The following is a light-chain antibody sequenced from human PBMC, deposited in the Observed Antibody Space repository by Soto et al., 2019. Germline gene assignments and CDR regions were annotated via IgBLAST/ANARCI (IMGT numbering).Light chain of an antibody. CDR3: QQYDNWPPYT. J-gene: IGKJ2*01. CDR1: QSVRTN. Sequence: EIVMTQSPATLSVPPGERATLSCRASQSVRTNLAWYQQKPGQAPRLLIYDASTRATGIPARFSGSGSGTEFTLTISSLQSEDFAVYYCQQYDNWPPYTFGQGTKLQIK. V-gene: IGKV3-15*01. CDR2: DAS.